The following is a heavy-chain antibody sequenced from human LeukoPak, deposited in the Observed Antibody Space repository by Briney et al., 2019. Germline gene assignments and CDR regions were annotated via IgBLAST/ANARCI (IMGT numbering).Heavy chain of an antibody. CDR1: GYTLTELS. D-gene: IGHD3-22*01. CDR2: FDPEDGET. V-gene: IGHV1-24*01. J-gene: IGHJ4*02. Sequence: ASVKVSCKVSGYTLTELSIHWVRQAPGKGLEWMGGFDPEDGETIYTQKFQGRVTMTEDTSTDTAYMELSSLRSEDTAVYYCATVTPAYYYDSSGYYVVYFDYWGQGTLVTVSS. CDR3: ATVTPAYYYDSSGYYVVYFDY.